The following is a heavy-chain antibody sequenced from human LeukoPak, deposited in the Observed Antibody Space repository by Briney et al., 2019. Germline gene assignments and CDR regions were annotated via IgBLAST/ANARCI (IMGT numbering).Heavy chain of an antibody. CDR3: AREDGYNGFAFDY. CDR2: IDPNSGGT. D-gene: IGHD5-24*01. Sequence: ASVKVSCKASGYTFTGYYMYWVRQAPGQGLEWMGWIDPNSGGTNYAQKFQGRVTMTRDTSISTAYMELSRLTSDDTAVYYCAREDGYNGFAFDYWGQGTLVTVSS. V-gene: IGHV1-2*02. J-gene: IGHJ4*02. CDR1: GYTFTGYY.